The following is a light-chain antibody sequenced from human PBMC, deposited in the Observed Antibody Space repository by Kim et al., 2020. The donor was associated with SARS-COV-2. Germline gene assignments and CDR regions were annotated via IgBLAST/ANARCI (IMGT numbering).Light chain of an antibody. CDR2: AAS. V-gene: IGKV1-39*01. J-gene: IGKJ4*01. CDR1: QSISRS. CDR3: QQSYRNGALT. Sequence: DIQMTQSPSSLSASVGDRVTITCRASQSISRSLNWYQQKPGKAPKLLIYAASSLQSGVPSRFSGSGSGTDFTLTISSLQPEDFATYYCQQSYRNGALTFGGGTKVDIK.